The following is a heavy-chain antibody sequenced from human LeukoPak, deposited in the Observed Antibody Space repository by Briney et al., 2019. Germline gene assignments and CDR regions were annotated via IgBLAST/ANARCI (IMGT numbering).Heavy chain of an antibody. CDR3: ARTYFYDDGSVSYGDYFDY. D-gene: IGHD3-22*01. J-gene: IGHJ4*02. CDR1: GGSISSGGYS. Sequence: PSQTLSLTCAVSGGSISSGGYSWSWMRQPAGKGLEWIGRIYGTGSTKYNPSLKSRVTMSVDTSKNQFSLRLTSVTAADTAVYYCARTYFYDDGSVSYGDYFDYWGQGALVTV. V-gene: IGHV4-61*02. CDR2: IYGTGST.